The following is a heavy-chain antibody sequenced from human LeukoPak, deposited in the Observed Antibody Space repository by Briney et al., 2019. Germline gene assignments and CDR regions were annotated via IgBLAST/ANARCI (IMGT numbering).Heavy chain of an antibody. Sequence: GASEKVSCKASGGTFSNYAISWVRQAPGQGLEWMGGIIPIFGTANYAQKFLGRVTITTDESTSTAYMELSSLRSEDTAVYYCAGGTSTFGVVIILDYWGQGTRVTVSS. V-gene: IGHV1-69*05. J-gene: IGHJ4*02. D-gene: IGHD3-3*01. CDR1: GGTFSNYA. CDR3: AGGTSTFGVVIILDY. CDR2: IIPIFGTA.